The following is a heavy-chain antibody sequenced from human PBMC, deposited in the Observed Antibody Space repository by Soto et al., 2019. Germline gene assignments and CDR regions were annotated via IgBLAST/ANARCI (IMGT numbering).Heavy chain of an antibody. CDR1: GHTSTNYG. J-gene: IGHJ5*02. CDR2: ISAYNGDT. V-gene: IGHV1-18*01. Sequence: QVQLVQSGAEVKKPGASVKVSCKASGHTSTNYGISWVRQAPGQGLEWMGWISAYNGDTKYAQKFQGRVTMTTDTPTITXXMEVRRLRCDDTAVYYCARVEYCSGGTCCLPRFDPWGQGTLVTVSS. D-gene: IGHD2-15*01. CDR3: ARVEYCSGGTCCLPRFDP.